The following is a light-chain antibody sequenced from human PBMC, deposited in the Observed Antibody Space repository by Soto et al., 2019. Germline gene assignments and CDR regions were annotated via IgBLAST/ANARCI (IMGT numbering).Light chain of an antibody. J-gene: IGKJ1*01. CDR1: ESVSTN. V-gene: IGKV3-15*01. CDR3: QQYSIWRT. CDR2: GAS. Sequence: EIVMTQSPATLSLSPGERATLSCRASESVSTNLAWYLQKAGQAPRLLIYGASTRATGIPARFSASGSGTEFTLTISSLQSEDFAVYYCQQYSIWRTFGQGTKVDIK.